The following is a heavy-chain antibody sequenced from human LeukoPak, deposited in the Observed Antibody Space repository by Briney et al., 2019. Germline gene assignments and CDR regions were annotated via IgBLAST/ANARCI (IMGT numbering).Heavy chain of an antibody. CDR1: GLTFSSYG. V-gene: IGHV3-33*01. CDR3: ARGVSYYDYVWGSYHGHLFDP. J-gene: IGHJ5*02. CDR2: IWHDGSNK. D-gene: IGHD3-16*02. Sequence: GRSLRLSCAASGLTFSSYGMSWVRQAPGKGLEWVAVIWHDGSNKYYADSVKGRFTIARDKSKNTLDLQMNRLRAEDAAVYYCARGVSYYDYVWGSYHGHLFDPWGQGTLVTVSS.